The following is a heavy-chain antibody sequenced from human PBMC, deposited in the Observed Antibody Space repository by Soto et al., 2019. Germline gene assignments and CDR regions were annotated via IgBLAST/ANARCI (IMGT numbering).Heavy chain of an antibody. CDR1: GYSFTNFH. D-gene: IGHD1-1*01. Sequence: ASVKVSCKASGYSFTNFHIHWVRQAPGQGLEWMGMIDPSGGITRDAQRLQGRITMTRDASTSTVYMELSSLRSEDAAVYYCARESRKLERIFDYWGQGTLVTVSS. CDR2: IDPSGGIT. CDR3: ARESRKLERIFDY. J-gene: IGHJ4*02. V-gene: IGHV1-46*01.